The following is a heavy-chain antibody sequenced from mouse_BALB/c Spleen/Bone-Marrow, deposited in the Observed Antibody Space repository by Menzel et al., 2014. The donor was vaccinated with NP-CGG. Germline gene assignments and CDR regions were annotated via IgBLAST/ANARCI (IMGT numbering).Heavy chain of an antibody. CDR2: IRPXSDYT. V-gene: IGHV1-67*01. Sequence: QVQLQQSGPELVRPGVSVKISCKGSGYTFTDYAVHWVKQSHAKSLEWIGLIRPXSDYTHYNQKFKDKATMTVDKSSSTAYMELARLTSGDSAIYFCARNFYGSSYFDYWGQGTTLTVSS. J-gene: IGHJ2*01. CDR1: GYTFTDYA. D-gene: IGHD1-1*01. CDR3: ARNFYGSSYFDY.